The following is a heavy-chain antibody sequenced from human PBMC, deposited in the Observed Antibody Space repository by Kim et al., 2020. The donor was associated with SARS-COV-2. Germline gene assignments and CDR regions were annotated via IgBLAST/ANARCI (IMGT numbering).Heavy chain of an antibody. J-gene: IGHJ3*02. CDR2: MNPNSGNT. CDR3: ARDRQLGAAFDI. V-gene: IGHV1-8*01. D-gene: IGHD6-6*01. CDR1: GYTFTSYD. Sequence: ASVKVSCKASGYTFTSYDINWVRQATGQGLEWMGWMNPNSGNTGYAQKFQGRVTMTRNTSISTAYMELSSLRSEDTAVYYCARDRQLGAAFDIWGQGTMVTVSS.